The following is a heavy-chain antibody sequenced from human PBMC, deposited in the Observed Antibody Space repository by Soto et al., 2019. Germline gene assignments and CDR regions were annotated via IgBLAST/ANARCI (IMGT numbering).Heavy chain of an antibody. J-gene: IGHJ4*02. V-gene: IGHV1-69*06. Sequence: GASVKFSCKASGGTFSSYAISWVRQAPGQGLEWMGGIIPIFGTANYAQKFQGRVTITADKSTSTAYMELSSLRSEDTAVYYCASDLRVAAAGTTDYWGQGTLVTVSS. CDR3: ASDLRVAAAGTTDY. CDR1: GGTFSSYA. CDR2: IIPIFGTA. D-gene: IGHD6-13*01.